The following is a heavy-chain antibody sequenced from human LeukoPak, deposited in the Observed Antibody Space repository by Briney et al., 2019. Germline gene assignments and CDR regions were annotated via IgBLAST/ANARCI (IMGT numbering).Heavy chain of an antibody. CDR1: GYTFTNHY. Sequence: ASVKVSCKTSGYTFTNHYIYWVRQAPGQGLEWMGQINCNNGGANFAQKFQDRVTVTRDTSITTAYMELSRLKSDHTAVYYCAKSISGSPRGGGDYWGQGTLVTVSS. V-gene: IGHV1-2*06. D-gene: IGHD1-26*01. J-gene: IGHJ4*02. CDR3: AKSISGSPRGGGDY. CDR2: INCNNGGA.